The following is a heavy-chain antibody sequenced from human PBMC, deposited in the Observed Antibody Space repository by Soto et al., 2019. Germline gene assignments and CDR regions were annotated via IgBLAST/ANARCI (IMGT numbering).Heavy chain of an antibody. Sequence: QVQLVQSGAEVKKPGASVKVSCKASGYTFTSYGISWVRQAPGQGLEWMGWISAYNGNTNYAQKLPGRVPMSTDTSTSTGYMELRRLRSDDTAEYYWAGGEIGMGYGYFDHRGQGPLVTVSS. CDR2: ISAYNGNT. CDR3: AGGEIGMGYGYFDH. D-gene: IGHD1-1*01. J-gene: IGHJ4*02. CDR1: GYTFTSYG. V-gene: IGHV1-18*01.